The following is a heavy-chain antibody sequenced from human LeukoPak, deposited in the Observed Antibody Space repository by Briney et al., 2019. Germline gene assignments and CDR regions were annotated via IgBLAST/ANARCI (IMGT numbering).Heavy chain of an antibody. D-gene: IGHD3-9*01. J-gene: IGHJ5*02. CDR3: AKDPYYDILTGYSGFDP. CDR2: ISGSGGST. Sequence: PGGSLRLSCAASGFTFSSYAMSWVRQAPGKGLEWVSAISGSGGSTYYADSVEGRFTISRDNSKNTLYLQMNSLRAEDTAVYYCAKDPYYDILTGYSGFDPWGQGTLVTVSS. V-gene: IGHV3-23*01. CDR1: GFTFSSYA.